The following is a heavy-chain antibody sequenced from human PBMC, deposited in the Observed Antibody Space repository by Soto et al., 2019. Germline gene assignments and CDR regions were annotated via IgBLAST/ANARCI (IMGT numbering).Heavy chain of an antibody. D-gene: IGHD3-22*01. V-gene: IGHV4-31*03. CDR3: ARGLSKRAMIVVAFDY. CDR2: IYYSGST. Sequence: SETLSLTCPFSGLSISSGGYYWSWIRKHPGKGLEWIGYIYYSGSTYYNPSLKSRVTISVDTSKNQFSLKLSSVTAADTAVYYCARGLSKRAMIVVAFDYWGQGTLVTVSS. J-gene: IGHJ4*02. CDR1: GLSISSGGYY.